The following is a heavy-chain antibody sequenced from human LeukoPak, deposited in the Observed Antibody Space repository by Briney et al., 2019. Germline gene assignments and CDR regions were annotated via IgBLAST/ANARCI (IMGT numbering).Heavy chain of an antibody. V-gene: IGHV3-48*01. CDR2: ISSSSSTI. CDR3: ARGPTITIFGMARHYYMDV. CDR1: GFTFSSYS. D-gene: IGHD3-3*01. Sequence: GSLRLSCAASGFTFSSYSMNWVRQAPGKGLEWVSYISSSSSTIYYADSVKGRFTISRDNAKNSLYLQMNSLRAEDTAVYYCARGPTITIFGMARHYYMDVWGKGTTVTVSS. J-gene: IGHJ6*03.